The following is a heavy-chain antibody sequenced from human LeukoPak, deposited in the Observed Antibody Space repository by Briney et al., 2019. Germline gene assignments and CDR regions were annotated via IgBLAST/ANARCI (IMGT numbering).Heavy chain of an antibody. J-gene: IGHJ4*02. CDR1: GYSFTSYR. Sequence: GESLKISCKGTGYSFTSYRIGWMRQKPGKGLEWMGIIYPGDSDTRYSPSFQGQVTISADKSTSTAYLQWSSLKASDTAMYYCARHSSASYYYFDYWGQGTQVAVSS. V-gene: IGHV5-51*01. D-gene: IGHD1-26*01. CDR2: IYPGDSDT. CDR3: ARHSSASYYYFDY.